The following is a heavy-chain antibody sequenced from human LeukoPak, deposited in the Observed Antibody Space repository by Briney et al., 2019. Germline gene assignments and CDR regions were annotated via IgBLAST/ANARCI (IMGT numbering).Heavy chain of an antibody. CDR3: ASGIVVVPAADPDAFDI. V-gene: IGHV1-2*06. CDR1: GYTFTGYY. D-gene: IGHD2-2*01. Sequence: ASVKVSCKASGYTFTGYYMHWVRQAPGQGLEWMGRINPNSGGTNYAQKFQGRVTMTRDTSISTAYMELSRPRSDDTAVYYCASGIVVVPAADPDAFDIWGQGTMVTVSS. J-gene: IGHJ3*02. CDR2: INPNSGGT.